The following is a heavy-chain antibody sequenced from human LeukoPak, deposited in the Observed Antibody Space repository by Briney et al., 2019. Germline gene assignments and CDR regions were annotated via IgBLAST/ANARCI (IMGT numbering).Heavy chain of an antibody. Sequence: SETLSLTCTVSGGSISSSSYYWGWIRQPPGKGLEWIGSIYYSGSTYYNPSLKSRVTISVDTSKNQFSLKLSSVTAADTAFYFCARGRKGGSALWGQGTLVTVSS. CDR1: GGSISSSSYY. J-gene: IGHJ4*02. CDR2: IYYSGST. CDR3: ARGRKGGSAL. D-gene: IGHD3-10*01. V-gene: IGHV4-39*01.